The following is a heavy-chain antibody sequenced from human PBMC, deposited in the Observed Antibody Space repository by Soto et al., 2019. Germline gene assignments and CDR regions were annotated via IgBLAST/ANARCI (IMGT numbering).Heavy chain of an antibody. Sequence: SVKVSCKASGGTFSSYAISWVRQAPGQGLEWMGGIIPIFGTANYAQKFQGRVTITADESTSTAYMELSSLRSEDTAVYYCASMGGYDNPPDFDYWGQGTLVTVSS. CDR3: ASMGGYDNPPDFDY. D-gene: IGHD5-12*01. J-gene: IGHJ4*02. CDR1: GGTFSSYA. V-gene: IGHV1-69*13. CDR2: IIPIFGTA.